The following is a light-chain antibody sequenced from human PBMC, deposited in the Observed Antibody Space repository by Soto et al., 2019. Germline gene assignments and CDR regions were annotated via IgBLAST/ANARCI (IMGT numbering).Light chain of an antibody. J-gene: IGLJ3*02. CDR2: DVT. V-gene: IGLV2-11*01. CDR3: YSYGGSNSLV. Sequence: QSVLAQPRSVSGSPGQSVTISCTGTSSDVGGYNYVSWYQQHPGKAPKLMIYDVTKRPSGVPDRFSGSKSGNSASLTISGLQAEDEADYYCYSYGGSNSLVFGGGTQLTVL. CDR1: SSDVGGYNY.